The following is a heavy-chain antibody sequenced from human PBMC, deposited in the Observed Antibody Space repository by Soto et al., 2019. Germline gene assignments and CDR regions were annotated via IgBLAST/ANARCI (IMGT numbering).Heavy chain of an antibody. J-gene: IGHJ4*02. V-gene: IGHV3-23*01. CDR2: IRASGGTT. D-gene: IGHD2-8*01. CDR1: GFTFATYA. Sequence: EVQLLESGGGLVQPGGSLRLSCSTSGFTFATYAMGWVRRSPGKDLEWVSSIRASGGTTHYGVSAAGRFIISIDNARDTLHLEMNSLRAEDTAVYYCARVVLGTNYGVFDYWGQGTLVTVSS. CDR3: ARVVLGTNYGVFDY.